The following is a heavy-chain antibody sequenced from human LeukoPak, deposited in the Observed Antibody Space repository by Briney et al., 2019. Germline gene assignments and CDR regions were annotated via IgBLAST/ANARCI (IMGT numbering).Heavy chain of an antibody. CDR1: GFTFSTYE. J-gene: IGHJ4*02. CDR3: AKSSCGGDCYCDH. CDR2: IDSSGSSI. D-gene: IGHD2-21*02. Sequence: GGSLRLSCAASGFTFSTYEMNWVRQAPGMGLEWVSYIDSSGSSIYYADSVKGRFTISRDNARNSLYLQMNSLTAEDTAVYYCAKSSCGGDCYCDHWGQGTLVTVSS. V-gene: IGHV3-48*03.